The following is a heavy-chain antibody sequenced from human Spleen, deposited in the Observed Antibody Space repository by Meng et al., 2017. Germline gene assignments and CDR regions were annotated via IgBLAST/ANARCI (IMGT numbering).Heavy chain of an antibody. CDR3: AKDSTSGYSYAPRFEY. CDR1: GFTFSSYG. J-gene: IGHJ4*02. Sequence: GESLKISCAASGFTFSSYGMHWVRQAPGKGLEWVAVIWYDGSNKYYADSVKGRFTISRDNSKNTLYLQMNGLRVEDTAVYYCAKDSTSGYSYAPRFEYWGQGTLVTVSS. V-gene: IGHV3-33*06. CDR2: IWYDGSNK. D-gene: IGHD5-18*01.